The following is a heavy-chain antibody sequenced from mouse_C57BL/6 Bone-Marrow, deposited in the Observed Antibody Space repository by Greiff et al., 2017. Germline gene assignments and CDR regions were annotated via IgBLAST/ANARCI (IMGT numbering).Heavy chain of an antibody. J-gene: IGHJ3*02. V-gene: IGHV5-17*01. Sequence: VQLKQSGGGLVKPGGSLKLSCAASGFTFSDYGMHWVRQAPEKGLEWVAYFSGGGGTITYAATVKGRFTISRDNAKNTLFLQMTRLRSEDTAMYYCARPYGYDGWGKGTLVTVSA. CDR3: ARPYGYDG. CDR2: FSGGGGTI. D-gene: IGHD2-2*01. CDR1: GFTFSDYG.